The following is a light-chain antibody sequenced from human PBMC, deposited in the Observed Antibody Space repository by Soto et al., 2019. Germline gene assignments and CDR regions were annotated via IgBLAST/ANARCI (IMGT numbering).Light chain of an antibody. Sequence: EIVLTQSPGALSLSPGERATLSCRASQSVSSSYFAWYQQKPGQAPRLLIYGTSRRATGIPDRFSGSGSGTDFTLTISRLEPEDFAVYYCQQYDTSPWAFGQGTKVEIK. CDR2: GTS. CDR3: QQYDTSPWA. J-gene: IGKJ1*01. V-gene: IGKV3-20*01. CDR1: QSVSSSY.